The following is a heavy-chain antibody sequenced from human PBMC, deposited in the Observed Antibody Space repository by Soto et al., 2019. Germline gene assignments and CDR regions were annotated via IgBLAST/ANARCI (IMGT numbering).Heavy chain of an antibody. Sequence: QVQLQESGPGLVKPSQTLSLTCTVSGGAISSYASFWSWIRQLPGKGPEWIAVISYSGTTSYNPSLRRRVTISAATSKSQFSLNLTSVTAGGTAVYYCARGGASSKWFDPWGHGPLVTVSS. V-gene: IGHV4-31*03. CDR2: ISYSGTT. CDR3: ARGGASSKWFDP. CDR1: GGAISSYASF. J-gene: IGHJ5*02. D-gene: IGHD2-15*01.